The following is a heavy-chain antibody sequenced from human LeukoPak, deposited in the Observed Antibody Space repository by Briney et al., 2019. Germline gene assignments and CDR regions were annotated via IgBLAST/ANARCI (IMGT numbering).Heavy chain of an antibody. CDR3: VRLFGGVTTFDY. Sequence: PGGSLRLSCAPSGFSFSAFWMSWVRQGPGKGLEWVATINPDGSQQYSVDSVRGRFTLSRDNAKNSLYLQMNSLSADDTAVYYCVRLFGGVTTFDYRGQGTLVTVSS. CDR2: INPDGSQQ. J-gene: IGHJ4*02. D-gene: IGHD4-17*01. CDR1: GFSFSAFW. V-gene: IGHV3-7*01.